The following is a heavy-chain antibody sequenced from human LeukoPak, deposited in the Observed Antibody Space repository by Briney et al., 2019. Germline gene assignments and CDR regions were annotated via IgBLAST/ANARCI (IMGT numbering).Heavy chain of an antibody. D-gene: IGHD2-15*01. CDR2: ISSSSSYI. Sequence: GGSLRLSCAASGFTFSSYSMNWVRQAPGKGLEWVSSISSSSSYIYYADSVKGRFTITRDNAKNSLYLQMNSLRAEDTAVYYCAGGGVVVVAAIRYAFDIWGQGTMVTVSS. CDR1: GFTFSSYS. V-gene: IGHV3-21*01. J-gene: IGHJ3*02. CDR3: AGGGVVVVAAIRYAFDI.